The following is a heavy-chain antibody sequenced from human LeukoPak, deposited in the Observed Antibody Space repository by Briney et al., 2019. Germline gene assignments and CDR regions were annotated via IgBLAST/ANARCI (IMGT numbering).Heavy chain of an antibody. CDR3: ARDVTEGNGAISMIRGVRSHRRTYFDY. V-gene: IGHV4-59*12. CDR1: GGSISSYY. Sequence: SETLSLTCTVSGGSISSYYWSWIRQPPGKGLEWIGYIYYSGSTNYNPSLKSRVTISGDTSKNQFSLKLSSVTAADTAMYYCARDVTEGNGAISMIRGVRSHRRTYFDYWGQGTLVTVSS. J-gene: IGHJ4*02. D-gene: IGHD3-10*01. CDR2: IYYSGST.